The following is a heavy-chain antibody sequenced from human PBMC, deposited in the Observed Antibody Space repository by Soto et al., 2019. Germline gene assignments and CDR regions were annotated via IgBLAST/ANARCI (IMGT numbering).Heavy chain of an antibody. D-gene: IGHD3-3*01. V-gene: IGHV4-59*01. CDR3: ARGDGITIFGVVTDYYYGIDV. CDR2: IYYSGST. CDR1: GGSIRSYY. J-gene: IGHJ6*02. Sequence: SETLSLTCTVSGGSIRSYYWSWIRQSPGKGLEWIGYIYYSGSTNYNPSLKSRVTISVDTSKNQFSLKLSSVTAADTAVYYCARGDGITIFGVVTDYYYGIDVWGQGTTVTSP.